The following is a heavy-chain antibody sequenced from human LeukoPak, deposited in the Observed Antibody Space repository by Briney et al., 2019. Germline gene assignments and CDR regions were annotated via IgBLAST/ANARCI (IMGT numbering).Heavy chain of an antibody. CDR1: GFTFSSNP. D-gene: IGHD5-12*01. Sequence: GGSLRLSCAGSGFTFSSNPLSWVRQAPGKGLEWVSAISGSGANTYYGDSVRGRFAISRDNSKNTLYLQMNTLRADDTAVYYCATTKPARRYFDYWGQGILVTVSS. CDR3: ATTKPARRYFDY. V-gene: IGHV3-23*01. J-gene: IGHJ4*02. CDR2: ISGSGANT.